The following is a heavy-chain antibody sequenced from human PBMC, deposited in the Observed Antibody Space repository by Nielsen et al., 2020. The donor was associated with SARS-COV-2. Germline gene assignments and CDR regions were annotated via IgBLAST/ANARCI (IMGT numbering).Heavy chain of an antibody. J-gene: IGHJ4*02. CDR3: ARGVVSGSGSQYYFDY. V-gene: IGHV1-69*13. Sequence: VKVSCKASGGTFSSYAISWERQAPGQGREWMGGIIPIFGTANYAQKFQGRVTITADKSTSTAYMELSSLRSEDTAVYYCARGVVSGSGSQYYFDYWGQGTLVTVSS. CDR2: IIPIFGTA. D-gene: IGHD3-10*01. CDR1: GGTFSSYA.